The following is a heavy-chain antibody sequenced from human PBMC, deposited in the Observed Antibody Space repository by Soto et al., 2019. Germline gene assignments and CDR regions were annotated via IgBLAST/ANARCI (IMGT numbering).Heavy chain of an antibody. CDR3: AKAGGKVSTPFDP. CDR2: ISNERRST. D-gene: IGHD2-8*01. Sequence: QIQLVESGGGLVQPGISLRLSCAASGFSFSTYGMHWVRQTPGKGLEWVALISNERRSTYYADSVKVRFTISRDNSRNTLDLPMNGLRTEDTAIYYCAKAGGKVSTPFDPWGQGTLVTVSS. CDR1: GFSFSTYG. J-gene: IGHJ5*02. V-gene: IGHV3-30*18.